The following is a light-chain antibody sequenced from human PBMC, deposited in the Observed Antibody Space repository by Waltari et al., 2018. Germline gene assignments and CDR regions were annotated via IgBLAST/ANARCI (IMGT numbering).Light chain of an antibody. Sequence: IQLTQSPSSLSASVGDRVTITCRASQGISSYLAWYQQNPGKAPKLLIYAASTLQSGVPSRFSGSGSGTDFTLTISSLQPEDFATYYCQQLNSYPPFTFGPGTKVDIK. CDR1: QGISSY. V-gene: IGKV1-9*01. CDR2: AAS. J-gene: IGKJ3*01. CDR3: QQLNSYPPFT.